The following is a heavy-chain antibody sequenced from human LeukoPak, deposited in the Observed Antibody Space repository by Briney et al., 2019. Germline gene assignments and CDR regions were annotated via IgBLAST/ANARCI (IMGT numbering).Heavy chain of an antibody. V-gene: IGHV3-7*01. J-gene: IGHJ4*02. CDR3: VRDYRGGWNDY. CDR2: IREDGNEK. CDR1: GFTFRKHW. D-gene: IGHD1-26*01. Sequence: GGSLRLSCAATGFTFRKHWMSWVRQTVGKGLECVAKIREDGNEKHYVDSVKGRFTISRDNAKNSLFLQMNNLRVDDTAVYYCVRDYRGGWNDYWGQGTLVTVSS.